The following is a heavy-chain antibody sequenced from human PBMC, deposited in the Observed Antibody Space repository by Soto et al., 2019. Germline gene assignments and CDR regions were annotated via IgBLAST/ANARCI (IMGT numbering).Heavy chain of an antibody. Sequence: SETLSLTCTVSGGSISSSSYYWGWIRQPPGKGLEWIGSIYYSGSTYYNPSLKSRVTISVDTSKNQFSLKLSSVTAADTAVYYCARHTIMLSTPYFDYWGQGTLVTVSS. V-gene: IGHV4-39*01. D-gene: IGHD2-8*01. CDR1: GGSISSSSYY. CDR2: IYYSGST. CDR3: ARHTIMLSTPYFDY. J-gene: IGHJ4*02.